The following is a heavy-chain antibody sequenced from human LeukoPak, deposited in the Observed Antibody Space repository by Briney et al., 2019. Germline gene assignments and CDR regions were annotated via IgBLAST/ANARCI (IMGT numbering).Heavy chain of an antibody. CDR2: IIPIFGTA. V-gene: IGHV1-69*05. CDR3: ARDLGSGRRGGGSYFDH. D-gene: IGHD6-19*01. CDR1: GGTFSSYA. J-gene: IGHJ4*02. Sequence: ASVKVSCKASGGTFSSYAISWVRQAPGQGLEWMGGIIPIFGTANYAQKFQGRVTITTDESTSTAYMELSSLRSEDTAVYYCARDLGSGRRGGGSYFDHGGQGTLVTVSS.